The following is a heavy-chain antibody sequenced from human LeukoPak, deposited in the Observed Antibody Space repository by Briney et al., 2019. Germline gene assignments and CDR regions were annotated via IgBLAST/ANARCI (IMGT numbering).Heavy chain of an antibody. D-gene: IGHD6-13*01. CDR2: IWYDGSNK. CDR3: AGDGGRNDNSSSWYFYYYYYYGMDV. V-gene: IGHV3-33*01. CDR1: GFTFSSYG. J-gene: IGHJ6*02. Sequence: GRSLRLSCAASGFTFSSYGMHWVRQAPGKGLEWMAVIWYDGSNKYYADSVKGRFTISRDNSKNTLYLQMNSLRAEDTAVYYCAGDGGRNDNSSSWYFYYYYYYGMDVWGQGTTVTVSS.